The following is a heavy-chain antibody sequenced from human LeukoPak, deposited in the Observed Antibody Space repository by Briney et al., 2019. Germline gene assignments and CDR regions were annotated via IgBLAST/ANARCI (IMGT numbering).Heavy chain of an antibody. D-gene: IGHD3-16*01. J-gene: IGHJ4*02. Sequence: GGSLRLSCSASGFTFKSYAMHWVRQAPGKGLEYVSSINTNGANTYYADSVKGRFTISRDNSRNTVYVQMNSLTPVDTAVYYCARHYGPWGQGTLVTVSS. CDR1: GFTFKSYA. CDR3: ARHYGP. CDR2: INTNGANT. V-gene: IGHV3-64*04.